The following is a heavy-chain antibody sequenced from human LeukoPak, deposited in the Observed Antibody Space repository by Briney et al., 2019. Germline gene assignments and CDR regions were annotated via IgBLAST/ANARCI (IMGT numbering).Heavy chain of an antibody. CDR3: ARTLRYCSSTSCYYYYYYMDV. J-gene: IGHJ6*03. Sequence: SETLSLTRTVSGGSISSYYWSWIRQPAGKGLEWIGRIYTSGSTNYNPSLKSRVTMSVDTSKNQFSLKLSSVTAADTAVYYCARTLRYCSSTSCYYYYYYMDVWGKGTTVTVSS. V-gene: IGHV4-4*07. CDR2: IYTSGST. D-gene: IGHD2-2*01. CDR1: GGSISSYY.